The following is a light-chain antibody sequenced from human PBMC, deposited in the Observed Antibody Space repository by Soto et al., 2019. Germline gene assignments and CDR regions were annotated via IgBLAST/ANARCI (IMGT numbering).Light chain of an antibody. CDR1: NGHSSYA. V-gene: IGLV4-69*01. J-gene: IGLJ2*01. CDR2: INTDGSH. Sequence: QPVLTQSPSASASLGASVKLTCTLTNGHSSYAIAWHQQQPEKGPRFLMKINTDGSHNKGDGIPDRFSGSSSGAERYLTISSLQSEDEADYYCQTWDTGIHIFGGGTKVTVL. CDR3: QTWDTGIHI.